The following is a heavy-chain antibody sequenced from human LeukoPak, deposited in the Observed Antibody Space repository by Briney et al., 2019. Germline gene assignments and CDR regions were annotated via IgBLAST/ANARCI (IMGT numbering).Heavy chain of an antibody. V-gene: IGHV3-48*03. CDR3: ARDEWGDAFDI. J-gene: IGHJ3*02. Sequence: PGGSLRLSCAASGFTFSSYEMNWVRQAPGKGLEWVSYISSSGSTIYYADSVKGRFTISRDNAKNSLFLQMNSLRAEDTAVYCCARDEWGDAFDIWGQGTMVTVFS. CDR1: GFTFSSYE. D-gene: IGHD1-26*01. CDR2: ISSSGSTI.